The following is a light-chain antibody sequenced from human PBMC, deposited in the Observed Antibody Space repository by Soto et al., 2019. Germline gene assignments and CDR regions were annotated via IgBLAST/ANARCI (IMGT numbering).Light chain of an antibody. CDR3: QQYDNWPPWT. V-gene: IGKV3-15*01. J-gene: IGKJ1*01. Sequence: EIVMTQSPATLSVSPGERATLSCRASQSVSSNLAWYQQKPGQAPRLLIYGASTRATGIPARFSGSGSGTEFSLTISGLQSDDFALYYCQQYDNWPPWTFGQGTKVEIK. CDR1: QSVSSN. CDR2: GAS.